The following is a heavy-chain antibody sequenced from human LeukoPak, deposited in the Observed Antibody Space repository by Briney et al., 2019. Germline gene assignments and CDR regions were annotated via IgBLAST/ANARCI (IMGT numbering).Heavy chain of an antibody. CDR1: GGSIRSGDFY. D-gene: IGHD3-22*01. CDR2: IYYSGST. J-gene: IGHJ4*02. V-gene: IGHV4-30-4*01. CDR3: ARVGYGYYDSSGYDDY. Sequence: SQTLSLTCTVSGGSIRSGDFYWSWIRQPPGKGLEWIGYIYYSGSTNYNPSLKSRVTISKDTSKNQFSLKLSSVTAADTAVYYCARVGYGYYDSSGYDDYWGQGTLVTVSS.